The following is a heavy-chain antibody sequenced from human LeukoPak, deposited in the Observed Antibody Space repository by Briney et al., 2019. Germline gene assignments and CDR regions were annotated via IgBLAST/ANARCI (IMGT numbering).Heavy chain of an antibody. D-gene: IGHD3-22*01. J-gene: IGHJ4*02. V-gene: IGHV3-64*01. CDR3: ARDLSYYYDSSGYSNPAGW. Sequence: GGSLRLSCAASGFTFSGYAMHWVRQAPGKGLEYVSVISSNGGSTYYANSVKGRFTISRDNSKNTLYLQMNSLRAEDTAVYYCARDLSYYYDSSGYSNPAGWWGQGTLVTVSS. CDR2: ISSNGGST. CDR1: GFTFSGYA.